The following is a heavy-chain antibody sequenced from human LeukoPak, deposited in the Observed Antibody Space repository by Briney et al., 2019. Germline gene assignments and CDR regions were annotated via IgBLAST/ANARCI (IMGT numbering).Heavy chain of an antibody. CDR2: ISGYNGNT. D-gene: IGHD3-16*01. CDR1: GYTFTTYG. Sequence: ASVKVSFTASGYTFTTYGIGWVRQAPGQGLEWMGWISGYNGNTNYAQKFQGRVTTTTDTSTSTAYMELRSLRSDDTAVYYCARTSHESVLYWSDPWGQGTLVNVSS. CDR3: ARTSHESVLYWSDP. V-gene: IGHV1-18*01. J-gene: IGHJ5*02.